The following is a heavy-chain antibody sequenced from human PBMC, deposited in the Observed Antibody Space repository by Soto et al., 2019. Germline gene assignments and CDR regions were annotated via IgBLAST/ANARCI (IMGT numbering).Heavy chain of an antibody. CDR1: GFTFDDYA. CDR3: AKDRGSVRSYYYGMDV. Sequence: GGSLRLSCAASGFTFDDYAMHWVRQAPGKGLEWVSGISWNSGSIGYADSVKGRFTISRDNTKNFLYLQMNSLRAEDTALYYCAKDRGSVRSYYYGMDVWGQGTTVTVSS. CDR2: ISWNSGSI. D-gene: IGHD3-10*01. J-gene: IGHJ6*02. V-gene: IGHV3-9*01.